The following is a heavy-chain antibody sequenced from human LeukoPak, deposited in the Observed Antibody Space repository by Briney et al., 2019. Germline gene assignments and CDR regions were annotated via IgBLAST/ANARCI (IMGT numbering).Heavy chain of an antibody. J-gene: IGHJ4*02. Sequence: GGSLRLSSAASGFTFSSYSMNWVRQAPGKGLEWVSSISSSSSYIYYADSVKGRFTISRDNAKNSLYLQMNSLRAEDTAVYYCARGPGRDVDYWGQGTLVTVSS. CDR1: GFTFSSYS. V-gene: IGHV3-21*01. CDR3: ARGPGRDVDY. D-gene: IGHD5-24*01. CDR2: ISSSSSYI.